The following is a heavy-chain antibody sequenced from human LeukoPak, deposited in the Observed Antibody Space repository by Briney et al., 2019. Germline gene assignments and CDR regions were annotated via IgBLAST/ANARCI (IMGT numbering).Heavy chain of an antibody. Sequence: GGSLRLSCAASGFTFSRYSMNWVRQPPGEGLEWVSSISASGSHIYYADSVKGRFSISRDSARISVYVQMSSLRAEDTAVYYWARGPQFCSGGSCFGYYFDYWGQGALVTVSS. D-gene: IGHD2-15*01. V-gene: IGHV3-21*01. CDR1: GFTFSRYS. CDR3: ARGPQFCSGGSCFGYYFDY. CDR2: ISASGSHI. J-gene: IGHJ4*02.